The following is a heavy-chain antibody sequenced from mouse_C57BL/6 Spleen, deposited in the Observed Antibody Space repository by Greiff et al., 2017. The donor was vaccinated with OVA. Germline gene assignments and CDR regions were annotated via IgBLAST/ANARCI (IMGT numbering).Heavy chain of an antibody. CDR3: ARWGSGNYFDY. CDR2: IDPTDSYT. V-gene: IGHV1-69*01. Sequence: QVQLQQPGAELVMPGASVKLSCKASGYTFTSYWMHWVKQRPGKGLEWIGEIDPTDSYTNYNQKFKGKATLTVDKSSSTAYMQLSSLTSADYAVDYCARWGSGNYFDYRGQGATLTVST. CDR1: GYTFTSYW. J-gene: IGHJ2*01. D-gene: IGHD4-1*01.